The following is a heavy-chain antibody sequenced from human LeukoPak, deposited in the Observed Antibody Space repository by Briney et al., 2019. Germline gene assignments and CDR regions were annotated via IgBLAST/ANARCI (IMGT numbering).Heavy chain of an antibody. CDR3: ARENSYYDFWSGYPGRFDY. V-gene: IGHV4-59*01. CDR2: VYYTGST. CDR1: GVSSSSYY. D-gene: IGHD3-3*01. J-gene: IGHJ4*02. Sequence: PSETLSLTCNVSGVSSSSYYWSWIQQPPGKGLEWIGYVYYTGSTNYNPSLKSRVSMSVHMSKSQFSLNLRSVTAADTAVYYCARENSYYDFWSGYPGRFDYWGQGTLVTVSS.